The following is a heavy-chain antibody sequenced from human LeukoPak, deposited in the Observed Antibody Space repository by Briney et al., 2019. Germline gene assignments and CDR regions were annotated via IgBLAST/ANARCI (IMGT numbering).Heavy chain of an antibody. V-gene: IGHV7-4-1*02. D-gene: IGHD3-10*01. CDR3: ARDRVLLWFGESYYFDY. Sequence: GESPKISCKGSGYSFTSYWIGWVQQAPGQGLEWMGWINTNTGNPTYAQGFTGRFVFSLDTSVSTAYLQISSLKAEDTAVYYCARDRVLLWFGESYYFDYWGQGTLVTVSS. CDR1: GYSFTSYW. J-gene: IGHJ4*02. CDR2: INTNTGNP.